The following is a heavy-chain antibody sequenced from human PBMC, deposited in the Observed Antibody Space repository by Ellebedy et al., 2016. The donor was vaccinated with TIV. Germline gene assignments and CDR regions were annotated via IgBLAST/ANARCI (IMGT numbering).Heavy chain of an antibody. CDR1: GFTFGGFG. CDR3: TRDVGVRDRGSDI. D-gene: IGHD3-10*01. V-gene: IGHV3-7*01. J-gene: IGHJ3*02. Sequence: GGSLRLSXSGSGFTFGGFGIHWVRQSPGKGPEWVASIKHDESEIYSMDSVKGRFAISRDNAKNSVYLQMDSLRAEDTAVYHCTRDVGVRDRGSDIWGQGTTVTVSS. CDR2: IKHDESEI.